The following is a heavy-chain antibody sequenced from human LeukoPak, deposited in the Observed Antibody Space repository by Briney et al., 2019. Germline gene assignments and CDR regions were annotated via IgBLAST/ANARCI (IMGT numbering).Heavy chain of an antibody. CDR3: ARDRGDSGYDLLEPPKY. CDR2: IIPILGIA. V-gene: IGHV1-69*04. D-gene: IGHD5-12*01. J-gene: IGHJ4*02. CDR1: GYTFTSYD. Sequence: RASVKVSCKASGYTFTSYDINWVRQATGQGLEWMGRIIPILGIANYAQKFQGRVTITADKSTSTAYMELSSLRPEDTAVYYCARDRGDSGYDLLEPPKYWGQGTLVTVSS.